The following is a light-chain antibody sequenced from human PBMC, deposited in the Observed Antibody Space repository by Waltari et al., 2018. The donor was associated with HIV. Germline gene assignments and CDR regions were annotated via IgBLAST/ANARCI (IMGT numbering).Light chain of an antibody. Sequence: QSALTQPASVSGSPGQSITISCTGTSSDVGSYNLVSWYQQHPGKAPKLMIYEVSKRPSGVSNRFSGSKSGNTASLTICGLQAEDEADYYCCSYAGSSTFYWVFGGGTKLTVL. CDR3: CSYAGSSTFYWV. CDR2: EVS. V-gene: IGLV2-23*02. CDR1: SSDVGSYNL. J-gene: IGLJ3*02.